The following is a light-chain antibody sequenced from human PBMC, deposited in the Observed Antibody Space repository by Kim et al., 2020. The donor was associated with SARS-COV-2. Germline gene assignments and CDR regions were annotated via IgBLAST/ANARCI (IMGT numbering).Light chain of an antibody. J-gene: IGKJ4*01. CDR1: QSITRY. CDR2: SAS. Sequence: AAVGDRVTITCRASQSITRYLNWYQQKPGKAPKLLIYSASSLQGGVPSRFSGSGSGTDFTLTISSLQPEDFATYYCQQSYSTPLTFGGGTKVDIK. CDR3: QQSYSTPLT. V-gene: IGKV1-39*01.